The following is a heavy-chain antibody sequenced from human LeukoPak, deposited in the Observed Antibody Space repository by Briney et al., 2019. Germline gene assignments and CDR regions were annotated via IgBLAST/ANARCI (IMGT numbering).Heavy chain of an antibody. J-gene: IGHJ4*02. CDR3: ARDGGGVSSWVSH. CDR1: GDSFSSYW. D-gene: IGHD2-8*02. V-gene: IGHV5-10-1*01. Sequence: GESLRISRKGSGDSFSSYWISWVRQMPGKGLEWMGRIDPGDSFTKYRPSLEGRVTISADKSLSTVYLQWSSLKASDTAIYYCARDGGGVSSWVSHWGQGTLVTVSS. CDR2: IDPGDSFT.